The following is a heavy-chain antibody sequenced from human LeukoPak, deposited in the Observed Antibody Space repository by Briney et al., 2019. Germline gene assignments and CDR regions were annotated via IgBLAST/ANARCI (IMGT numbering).Heavy chain of an antibody. CDR1: GFTFSSYW. CDR3: AKDATRYWDFDY. D-gene: IGHD2-8*02. Sequence: GSLRLSFAASGFTFSSYWMHWVRPAPGKGLVWVSAISGSGGSTYYADSVRGRFTISRDNSKNTLYLQMNSLRVEDTAVYYCAKDATRYWDFDYWGQGTLVIVSS. J-gene: IGHJ4*02. V-gene: IGHV3-23*01. CDR2: ISGSGGST.